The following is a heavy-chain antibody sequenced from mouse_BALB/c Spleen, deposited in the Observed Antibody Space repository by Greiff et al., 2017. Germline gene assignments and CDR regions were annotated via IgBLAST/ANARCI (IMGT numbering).Heavy chain of an antibody. D-gene: IGHD6-1*01. CDR1: GFTFSSYG. J-gene: IGHJ4*01. CDR3: ARERQNYAMDY. CDR2: INSNGGST. Sequence: EVQLVESGGGLVQPGGSLKLSCAASGFTFSSYGMSWVRQTPDKRLELVATINSNGGSTYYPDSVKGRFTISRDNAKNTLYLQMSSLKSEDTAMYYCARERQNYAMDYWGQGTSVTVSS. V-gene: IGHV5-6-3*01.